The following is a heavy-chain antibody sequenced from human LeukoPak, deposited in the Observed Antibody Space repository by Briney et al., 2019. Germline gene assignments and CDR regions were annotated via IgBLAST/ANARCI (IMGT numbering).Heavy chain of an antibody. V-gene: IGHV1-2*02. CDR3: ARASGCSSTSCYMGGRFYYYYYMDV. D-gene: IGHD2-2*02. J-gene: IGHJ6*03. CDR2: INPNSGGT. CDR1: GYTFTGYY. Sequence: GASVKVSCKASGYTFTGYYMHWVRQAPGQGLEWMGWINPNSGGTNYAQKFQGRVTMTRDTSFSTAYMELSRLRSDDTAVYYCARASGCSSTSCYMGGRFYYYYYMDVWGKGTTVTVSS.